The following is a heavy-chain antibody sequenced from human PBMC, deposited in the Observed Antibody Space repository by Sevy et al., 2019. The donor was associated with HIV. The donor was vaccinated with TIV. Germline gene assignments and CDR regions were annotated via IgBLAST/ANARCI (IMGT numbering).Heavy chain of an antibody. Sequence: SETLSLTCTVSGGSISSYYWSWIRQPPGKGLEWIGYIYYSGSSNYNPYLKSRVTISVDTSKNQFSLKLSSVTAADTAVYYCARRDMTYFDYWGQGTLVTVSS. D-gene: IGHD2-15*01. CDR2: IYYSGSS. J-gene: IGHJ4*02. CDR1: GGSISSYY. V-gene: IGHV4-59*13. CDR3: ARRDMTYFDY.